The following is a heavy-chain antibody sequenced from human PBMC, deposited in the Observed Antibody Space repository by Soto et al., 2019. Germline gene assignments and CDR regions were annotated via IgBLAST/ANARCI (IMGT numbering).Heavy chain of an antibody. CDR2: INSDGTTT. V-gene: IGHV3-74*01. D-gene: IGHD3-10*01. CDR1: GFTFANNW. J-gene: IGHJ4*02. CDR3: TRGGATGAGIYHFEN. Sequence: EVQLVESGGGLVQPGGSLRLSCAASGFTFANNWMHWVRQAPGKGLVWVSRINSDGTTTTYADSVKGRFTISRDNAKNTLYLQVNSLGGDDTAVYYCTRGGATGAGIYHFENWGQGTLVTVSS.